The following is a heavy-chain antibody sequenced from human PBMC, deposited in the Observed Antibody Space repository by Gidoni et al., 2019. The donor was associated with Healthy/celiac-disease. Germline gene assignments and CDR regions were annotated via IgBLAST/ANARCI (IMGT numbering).Heavy chain of an antibody. J-gene: IGHJ4*02. CDR1: GFTVSSYA. Sequence: QVQLVESGGGVVQPGRSLRLSCAASGFTVSSYAMHWVRQAPGKGLECVAVISYDGSNKYYADSVKGRFTISRDNSKNTLYLQMNSLRAEDTAVYYCARDHPHSNRAFDYWGQGTLVTVSS. D-gene: IGHD2-8*01. V-gene: IGHV3-30*01. CDR2: ISYDGSNK. CDR3: ARDHPHSNRAFDY.